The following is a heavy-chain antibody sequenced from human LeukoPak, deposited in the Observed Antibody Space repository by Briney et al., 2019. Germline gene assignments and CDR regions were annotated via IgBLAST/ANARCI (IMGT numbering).Heavy chain of an antibody. CDR3: AKPNYDTLTGYYHPKTYYYYGMDV. V-gene: IGHV3-30*18. J-gene: IGHJ6*02. Sequence: GGSLRLSCAASGFTFSSYWMNWVRQAPGKGLEWVAVISYDGSNKYYADSVKGRFTISRDNSKNTLYLQMNSLRAEDTAVYYCAKPNYDTLTGYYHPKTYYYYGMDVWGQGTTVTVSS. D-gene: IGHD3-9*01. CDR1: GFTFSSYW. CDR2: ISYDGSNK.